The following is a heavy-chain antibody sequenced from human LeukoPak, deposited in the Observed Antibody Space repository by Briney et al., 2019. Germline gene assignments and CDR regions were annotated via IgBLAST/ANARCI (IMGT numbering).Heavy chain of an antibody. J-gene: IGHJ4*02. CDR2: IYYSGST. Sequence: SETLSLTCTVPGGSISSYYWSWIRQPPGKGLEWIGYIYYSGSTNYNPSLKSRVTISVDTSKNQFSLKLSSVTAADTAVYYCARGLAMVEFDYWGQGTLVTVSS. D-gene: IGHD5-18*01. CDR1: GGSISSYY. CDR3: ARGLAMVEFDY. V-gene: IGHV4-59*01.